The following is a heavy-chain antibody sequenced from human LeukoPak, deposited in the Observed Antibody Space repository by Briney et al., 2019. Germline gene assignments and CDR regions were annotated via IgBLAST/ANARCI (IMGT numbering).Heavy chain of an antibody. CDR1: GYTFTSYD. J-gene: IGHJ4*02. CDR2: MNPNSGNT. V-gene: IGHV1-8*01. D-gene: IGHD6-19*01. Sequence: ASVNVSCKASGYTFTSYDINWVRQATGPGLEWMGWMNPNSGNTGYAQKFQGRVTMTRNTSISTAYMELSSLRSEDTAVYYCARGKQWLTLPCDYWGQGTLVTVSS. CDR3: ARGKQWLTLPCDY.